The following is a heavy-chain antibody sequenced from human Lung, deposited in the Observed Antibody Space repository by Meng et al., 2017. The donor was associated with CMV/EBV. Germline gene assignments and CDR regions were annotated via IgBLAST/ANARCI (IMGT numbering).Heavy chain of an antibody. Sequence: VQLQRSGPGLVKPSETMSLTCTVSGGSISSYYWSWIRQPPGKGLEWIGYIYYSGSNNYNPSLKSRVTISVDTSKNQFSLKLSSVTAADTAVYYCAREEGIGGFDPWGQGTLVTVSS. V-gene: IGHV4-59*01. D-gene: IGHD3-10*01. CDR3: AREEGIGGFDP. CDR2: IYYSGSN. CDR1: GGSISSYY. J-gene: IGHJ5*02.